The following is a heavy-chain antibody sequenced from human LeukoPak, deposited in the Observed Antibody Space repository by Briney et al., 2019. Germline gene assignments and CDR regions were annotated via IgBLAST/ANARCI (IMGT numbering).Heavy chain of an antibody. V-gene: IGHV3-23*01. J-gene: IGHJ4*02. Sequence: GGSLRLSCAASGFTFTSYSMNWVRQAPGKGLEWVSTISGGGGSTYYADSVKGRFTISRDNSKNTLYLQVNSLRAEDTAAYYCAKGGKWDVTPFDYWGQGTLVTVSS. CDR3: AKGGKWDVTPFDY. D-gene: IGHD1-26*01. CDR1: GFTFTSYS. CDR2: ISGGGGST.